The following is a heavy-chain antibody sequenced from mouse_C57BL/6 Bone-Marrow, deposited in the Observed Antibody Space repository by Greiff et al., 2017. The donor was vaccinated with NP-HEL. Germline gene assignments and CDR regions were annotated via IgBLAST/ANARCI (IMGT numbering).Heavy chain of an antibody. CDR3: ARGPHYFDY. V-gene: IGHV1-69*01. Sequence: QVQLQQPGAELVMPGASVKLSCKASGYTFTSYWMHWVKQRPGQGLEWIGELDPSDSYTNYNQKFKGKSTLTVDKSSSTDYMQLSSLTSGDSAVDYSARGPHYFDYWGQGTTLTVSS. CDR1: GYTFTSYW. J-gene: IGHJ2*01. CDR2: LDPSDSYT.